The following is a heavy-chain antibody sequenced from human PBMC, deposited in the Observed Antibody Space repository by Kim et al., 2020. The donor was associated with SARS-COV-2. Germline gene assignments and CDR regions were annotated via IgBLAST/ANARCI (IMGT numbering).Heavy chain of an antibody. CDR1: GGTFSSYA. Sequence: SVKVSCKASGGTFSSYAISWVRQAPGQGLEWMGRIIPILGIANYAQKFQGRVTITADKSTSTAYMELSSLRSEDTAVYYCAREGIAAAGTLGLDYWGQGTLVTVSS. CDR3: AREGIAAAGTLGLDY. J-gene: IGHJ4*02. V-gene: IGHV1-69*04. CDR2: IIPILGIA. D-gene: IGHD6-13*01.